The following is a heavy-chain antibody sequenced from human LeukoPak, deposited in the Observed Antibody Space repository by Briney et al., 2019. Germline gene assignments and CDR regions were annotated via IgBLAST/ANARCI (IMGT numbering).Heavy chain of an antibody. CDR3: AKTVGASTFYYYMDV. CDR1: GFSFNTYG. J-gene: IGHJ6*03. D-gene: IGHD1-26*01. CDR2: IRYDAINK. Sequence: GGSLRLSCAVSGFSFNTYGKHWVRQAPGKGLEWVAFIRYDAINKYYADSVKGRFTISRDNSKNTVYLQMNSLRTEDTAVYYCAKTVGASTFYYYMDVWGKGTTVTVTS. V-gene: IGHV3-30*02.